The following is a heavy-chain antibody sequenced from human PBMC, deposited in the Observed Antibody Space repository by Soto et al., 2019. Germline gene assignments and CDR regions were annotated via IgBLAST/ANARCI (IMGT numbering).Heavy chain of an antibody. J-gene: IGHJ6*03. CDR2: ISANSGDT. CDR3: ARMFRGSNIYCYHYIDV. Sequence: QVQLVQSGAEVKKPGASVKVSCKASGYSFTSHGISWVRQAPGQGLEWMGWISANSGDTNYAQKLQGRVTVTTDTSTSTAYLELRSLRSEDTAVYYCARMFRGSNIYCYHYIDVWGNGTTVTVSS. D-gene: IGHD3-10*01. CDR1: GYSFTSHG. V-gene: IGHV1-18*01.